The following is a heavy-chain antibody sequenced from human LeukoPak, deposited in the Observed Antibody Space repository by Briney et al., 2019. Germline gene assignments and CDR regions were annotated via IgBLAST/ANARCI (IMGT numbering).Heavy chain of an antibody. J-gene: IGHJ4*02. Sequence: GGSLRLSCAASGFTFSSYAMSWVRQAPGKGLEWVSSISSSSSYIYYADSVKGRFTISRDNAKNSLYLQMNSLRAEDTAVYYCARTMTGVRAVDYWGQGTLVTVSS. D-gene: IGHD3-10*01. CDR2: ISSSSSYI. V-gene: IGHV3-21*01. CDR1: GFTFSSYA. CDR3: ARTMTGVRAVDY.